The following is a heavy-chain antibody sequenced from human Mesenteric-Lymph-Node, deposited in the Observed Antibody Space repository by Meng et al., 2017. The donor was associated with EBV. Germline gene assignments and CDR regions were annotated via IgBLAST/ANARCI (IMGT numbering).Heavy chain of an antibody. V-gene: IGHV4-30-4*01. CDR3: ARESLTGEERYFDL. CDR2: IYYSGST. D-gene: IGHD1-20*01. J-gene: IGHJ2*01. Sequence: VQPQESGPGLVKPSQALSLTCAVSGGSISSGGYYWSWIRQPPGKGLEWIGYIYYSGSTYYNPSLKSRVTISVDTSKNQFSLKLSSVTAADTAVYCCARESLTGEERYFDLWGRGTLVTVSS. CDR1: GGSISSGGYY.